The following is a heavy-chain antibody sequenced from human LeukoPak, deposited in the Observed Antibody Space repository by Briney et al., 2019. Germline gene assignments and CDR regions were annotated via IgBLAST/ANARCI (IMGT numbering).Heavy chain of an antibody. CDR3: ARDGVAAAATAPFDY. CDR2: INAGNGNT. V-gene: IGHV1-3*01. D-gene: IGHD6-13*01. J-gene: IGHJ4*02. CDR1: GYTFTSYA. Sequence: ASVKVSCKASGYTFTSYAMHWVRQAPGQRLEWMGWINAGNGNTKYSQKFQGRVTITRDTSASTAYMELSSLRSEDTAVYYCARDGVAAAATAPFDYWGQGTLVTVSS.